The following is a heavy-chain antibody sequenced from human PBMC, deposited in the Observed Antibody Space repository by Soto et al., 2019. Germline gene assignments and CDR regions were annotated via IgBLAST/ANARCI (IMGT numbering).Heavy chain of an antibody. CDR2: IWYDGSNK. CDR3: RAYYDFWSGSPQNYYGMDV. V-gene: IGHV3-33*01. D-gene: IGHD3-3*01. Sequence: SLRLSCAASGFTFSSYGMHWVRQAPGKGLEWVAVIWYDGSNKYYADSVKGRFTISRDNSKNTLYLQMNSLRAEDTAVYYCRAYYDFWSGSPQNYYGMDVWGQGTTVTAP. CDR1: GFTFSSYG. J-gene: IGHJ6*02.